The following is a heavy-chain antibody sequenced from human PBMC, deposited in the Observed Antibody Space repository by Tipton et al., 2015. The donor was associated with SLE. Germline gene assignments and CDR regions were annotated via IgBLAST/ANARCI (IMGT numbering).Heavy chain of an antibody. J-gene: IGHJ4*02. CDR3: ARVLAAQGGY. CDR1: GGSISSSSYY. V-gene: IGHV4-61*02. Sequence: TLSLTCTVSGGSISSSSYYWGWIRQPPGKGLEWIGRIYTSGSTNYNPSLKSRVTISVDTSKNQFSLKLSSVTAADTAVYYCARVLAAQGGYWGQGTLVTVSS. CDR2: IYTSGST. D-gene: IGHD6-6*01.